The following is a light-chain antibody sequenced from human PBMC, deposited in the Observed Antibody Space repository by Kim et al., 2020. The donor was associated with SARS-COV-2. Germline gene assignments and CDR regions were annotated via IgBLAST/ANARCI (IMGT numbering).Light chain of an antibody. CDR2: GAS. CDR3: QQYDNWPPYT. CDR1: QSVSSN. V-gene: IGKV3-15*01. J-gene: IGKJ2*01. Sequence: GSPGERATLSCRASQSVSSNLAWYQQRPGQAPRLLIYGASTRASGIPARFSGSGSGTEFTLTISSLQSEDFAVYYCQQYDNWPPYTFGQGTKLEI.